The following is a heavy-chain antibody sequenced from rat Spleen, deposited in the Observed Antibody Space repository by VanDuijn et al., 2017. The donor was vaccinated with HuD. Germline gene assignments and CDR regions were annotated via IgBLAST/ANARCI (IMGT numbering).Heavy chain of an antibody. CDR2: ITRAGNT. CDR3: ARSDGTHYYLPFAD. V-gene: IGHV3-3*01. J-gene: IGHJ3*01. CDR1: GXXITXXXR. Sequence: EVQLQXXGPXXVKPSQXXXLTXXXTGXXITXXXRWXXXRXXXGNKLWWMGYITRAGNTIYNPFLGSRISISRDTSKNQFFLQVNSVTPEDTATYYCARSDGTHYYLPFADWGQGTLVTVSS. D-gene: IGHD1-12*02.